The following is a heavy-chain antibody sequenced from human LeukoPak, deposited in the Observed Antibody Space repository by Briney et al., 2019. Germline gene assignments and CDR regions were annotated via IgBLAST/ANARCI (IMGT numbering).Heavy chain of an antibody. Sequence: SETLSLTCTVSGGSISSSSYYWGWIRQPPGKGLEWIGSIYYSGSTYYNPSLKSRVTISVDTSKNQFSLKLSSVTAADTAVYYCARDLSEGCIDYRGQGTLVTVSS. D-gene: IGHD2-15*01. J-gene: IGHJ4*02. V-gene: IGHV4-39*07. CDR3: ARDLSEGCIDY. CDR1: GGSISSSSYY. CDR2: IYYSGST.